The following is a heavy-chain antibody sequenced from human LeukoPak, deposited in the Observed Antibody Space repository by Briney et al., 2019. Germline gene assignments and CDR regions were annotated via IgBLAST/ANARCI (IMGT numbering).Heavy chain of an antibody. CDR3: TTDPRWGVGGYSYGLLDY. D-gene: IGHD5-18*01. CDR1: GFTFSSYG. J-gene: IGHJ4*02. CDR2: IWYDGSNK. Sequence: GRSLRLSCAASGFTFSSYGMHWVRQAPGKGLEWVAVIWYDGSNKYYADSVKGRFTISRDNSKNTLYLQMNSLNTEDTAVYYCTTDPRWGVGGYSYGLLDYWGQGTLVTVSS. V-gene: IGHV3-33*01.